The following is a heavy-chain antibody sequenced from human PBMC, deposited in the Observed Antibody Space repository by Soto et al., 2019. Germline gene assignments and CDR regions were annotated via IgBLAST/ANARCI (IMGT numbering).Heavy chain of an antibody. D-gene: IGHD6-6*01. CDR2: IIPIFGTA. CDR3: AIEYSSSPPYYPLGY. V-gene: IGHV1-69*01. CDR1: GGTFSSYS. J-gene: IGHJ4*02. Sequence: QVQLVQSGAEVKKPGSSVKVSCKASGGTFSSYSISWVRQAPGQGLEWMGGIIPIFGTANYAQKVQGRVTITADESTSTAYMELSSLRSEDTSVYYCAIEYSSSPPYYPLGYCCQGTLVTVSS.